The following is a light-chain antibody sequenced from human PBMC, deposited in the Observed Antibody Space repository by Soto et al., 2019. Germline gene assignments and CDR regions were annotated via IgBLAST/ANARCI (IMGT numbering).Light chain of an antibody. Sequence: EIVMTQSPATLSVSPGVRATLSCRASQSISTELAWYQQKPGQPPRLLIYSASTRATGVPARFTGSGSGSEFTLTISGLQSEDFAVYYCQQGHNWPLTFRQGPRLEI. CDR2: SAS. CDR3: QQGHNWPLT. V-gene: IGKV3-15*01. CDR1: QSISTE. J-gene: IGKJ2*01.